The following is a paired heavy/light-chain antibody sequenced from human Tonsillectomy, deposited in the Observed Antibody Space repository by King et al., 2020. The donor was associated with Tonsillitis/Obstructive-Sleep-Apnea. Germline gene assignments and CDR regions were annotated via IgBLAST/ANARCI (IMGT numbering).Light chain of an antibody. CDR2: ENN. V-gene: IGLV1-40*01. Sequence: QSELTQPPSVSGAPGQRVTISCTGNSSNIGAGYDVHWYQHLTGAAPKLLIYENNNRPSGVPDRFSGSKSGTSASLAITGLQAEDEADYYCQSYDSSLSGSVFGGGTKVTVL. CDR3: QSYDSSLSGSV. CDR1: SSNIGAGYD. J-gene: IGLJ3*02.
Heavy chain of an antibody. J-gene: IGHJ4*02. CDR3: ARGSSLLEWLLTYYFDF. CDR2: ISSSSSYI. V-gene: IGHV3-21*02. CDR1: GFTFSNYN. D-gene: IGHD3-3*01. Sequence: EVQLVESGGGLVKPGGSLRLSCAASGFTFSNYNMNWVRQAPGKGLEWVSSISSSSSYIFYADSVKGRFIISRDNAKNSLDLQMNSLRAEDTAVYYCARGSSLLEWLLTYYFDFWGQGTLVTVSS.